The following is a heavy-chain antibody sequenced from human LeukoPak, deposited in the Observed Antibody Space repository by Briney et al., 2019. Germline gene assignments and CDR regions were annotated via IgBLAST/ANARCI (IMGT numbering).Heavy chain of an antibody. CDR3: ARDIPEYYYDSSGYYYFDY. D-gene: IGHD3-22*01. CDR1: GYTFTSYG. V-gene: IGHV1-18*01. CDR2: ISAYNGNT. J-gene: IGHJ4*02. Sequence: ASVKVSCKASGYTFTSYGISWVRQAPGQELEWMGWISAYNGNTNYAQKLQGRVTMTTDTSTSTAYMELRSLRSDDTAVYYCARDIPEYYYDSSGYYYFDYWGQGTLVTVSS.